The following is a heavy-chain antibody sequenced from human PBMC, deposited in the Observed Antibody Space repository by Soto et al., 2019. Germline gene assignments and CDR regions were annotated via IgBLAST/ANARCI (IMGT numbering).Heavy chain of an antibody. Sequence: LKLSCKGSGYSFTSYWISWVRQMPGKGLEWMGRIDPSDSYTNYSPSFQGHVTISADKSISTAYLQWSSLKASDTAMYYCARHRANYYGSGSYYTSYYYYYGMDVWGQGTTVTVSS. CDR3: ARHRANYYGSGSYYTSYYYYYGMDV. J-gene: IGHJ6*02. D-gene: IGHD3-10*01. CDR1: GYSFTSYW. V-gene: IGHV5-10-1*01. CDR2: IDPSDSYT.